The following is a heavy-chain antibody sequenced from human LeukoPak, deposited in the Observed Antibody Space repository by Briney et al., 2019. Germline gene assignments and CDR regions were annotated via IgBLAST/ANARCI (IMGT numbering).Heavy chain of an antibody. V-gene: IGHV4-59*01. CDR2: IYYSGST. D-gene: IGHD3-3*01. CDR1: GGSISSYY. Sequence: SETLSLTCTVSGGSISSYYWSWIRQPPGKGLEWIGYIYYSGSTNYNPSLKSRVTISVDTSKNQFSLKLSSVTAADTAVYYCARERGITIFGVADRGAFDIWGQGTMVTVSS. CDR3: ARERGITIFGVADRGAFDI. J-gene: IGHJ3*02.